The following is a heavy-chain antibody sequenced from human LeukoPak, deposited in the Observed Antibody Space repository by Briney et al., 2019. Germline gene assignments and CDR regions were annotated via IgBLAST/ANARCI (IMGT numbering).Heavy chain of an antibody. Sequence: SETLSLTCTVSGGSISSYYWSWIRQPPGKGLEWIGYIYYSGSTNYNPSLKNRVTISVDTSKNQFSLKLSSVTAADTAVYYCARASSSSWFFDYWGQGTLVTVSS. CDR1: GGSISSYY. V-gene: IGHV4-59*01. J-gene: IGHJ4*02. CDR3: ARASSSSWFFDY. CDR2: IYYSGST. D-gene: IGHD6-13*01.